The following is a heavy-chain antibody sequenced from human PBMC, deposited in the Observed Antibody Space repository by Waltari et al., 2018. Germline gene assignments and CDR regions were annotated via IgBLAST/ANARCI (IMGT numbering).Heavy chain of an antibody. V-gene: IGHV4-4*07. CDR1: GGSISSSY. J-gene: IGHJ4*02. CDR2: IYTSGST. D-gene: IGHD6-13*01. CDR3: AREGVAAAGRMFDY. Sequence: QVQLQESGPGLVKPSETLSLPCTVSGGSISSSYWSWIRQPAGKGLEWIGRIYTSGSTNDNPSLKSRVTMSVDTSKNQFSLKLSSVTAADTAVYYCAREGVAAAGRMFDYWGQGTLVTVSS.